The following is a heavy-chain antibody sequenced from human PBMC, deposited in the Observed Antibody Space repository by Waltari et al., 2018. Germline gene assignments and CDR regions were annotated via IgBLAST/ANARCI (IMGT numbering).Heavy chain of an antibody. CDR2: IYTSWST. Sequence: QVQLQESVPGLVKPSETLSLTCTVSGGSISSYYCSWIRQPAGKGLEWIGRIYTSWSTNYNPSLKSRVTMSVDTSKNQFSLKLSSVTAADTAVYYCARDSSSWYPNWFDPWGQGTLVTVSS. J-gene: IGHJ5*02. CDR1: GGSISSYY. V-gene: IGHV4-4*07. D-gene: IGHD6-13*01. CDR3: ARDSSSWYPNWFDP.